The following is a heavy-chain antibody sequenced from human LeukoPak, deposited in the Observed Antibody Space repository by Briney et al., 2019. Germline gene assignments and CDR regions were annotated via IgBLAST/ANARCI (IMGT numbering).Heavy chain of an antibody. J-gene: IGHJ2*01. CDR2: ISSSSSTI. Sequence: PGGSLRLSCAASGFTFSSYSMNWVRQAPGKGLEWVSYISSSSSTIYYADSVKGRFTISRDNAKNSLYLQMNSLRAEDTAVYYCARDDCSSTSCYVPPGYFDLWGRSTLVTVSS. D-gene: IGHD2-2*01. V-gene: IGHV3-48*01. CDR3: ARDDCSSTSCYVPPGYFDL. CDR1: GFTFSSYS.